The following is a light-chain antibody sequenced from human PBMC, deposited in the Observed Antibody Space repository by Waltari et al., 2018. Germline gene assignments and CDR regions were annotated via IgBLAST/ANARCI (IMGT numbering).Light chain of an antibody. V-gene: IGLV2-8*01. CDR2: EVS. Sequence: QSALTQPPSASGSPGQSVTISCTGTSSDVGGYNYVSWYQQHPGKAPKLMIYEVSKRPSGVPDRFSGSKSGNTASLTVSGLQAEDEADYYCSSYAGSTPFGGGTKLTVL. CDR1: SSDVGGYNY. J-gene: IGLJ2*01. CDR3: SSYAGSTP.